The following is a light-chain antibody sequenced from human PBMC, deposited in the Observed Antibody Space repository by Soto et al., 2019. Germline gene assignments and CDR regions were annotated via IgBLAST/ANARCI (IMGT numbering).Light chain of an antibody. Sequence: EIVLTQAPATLSLSPGERATLSCRASLGVGSHLAWYQQNPGQAPRLLIYDASHRATDIPARFSVSGSGTAFPLTLSSLVPEAFAVYYCQQRSDWPPETFGGGTKVESK. CDR3: QQRSDWPPET. V-gene: IGKV3-11*01. J-gene: IGKJ4*01. CDR2: DAS. CDR1: LGVGSH.